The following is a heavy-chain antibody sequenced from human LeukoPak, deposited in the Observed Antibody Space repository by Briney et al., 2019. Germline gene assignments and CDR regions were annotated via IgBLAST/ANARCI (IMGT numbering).Heavy chain of an antibody. J-gene: IGHJ4*02. D-gene: IGHD6-6*01. CDR2: THHSGNT. CDR3: ARETSIAARPLFDY. Sequence: SETLSLTCIVSGDSVSGYYWNWIRQPPGKGLEWIGYTHHSGNTLYNPSLKSRVTTSVDTSKNQFSLSLSSVTAADTAVYYCARETSIAARPLFDYWGQGTLVTVSS. CDR1: GDSVSGYY. V-gene: IGHV4-59*02.